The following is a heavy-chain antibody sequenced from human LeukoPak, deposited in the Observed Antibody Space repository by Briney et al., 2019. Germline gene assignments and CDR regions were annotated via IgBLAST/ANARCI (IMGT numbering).Heavy chain of an antibody. CDR2: IIPILGKG. V-gene: IGHV1-69*04. Sequence: ASVKVSCKASGGSFINYGISWVRQAPGQGLEWMGRIIPILGKGNYAQKFQGRVTITADKSTSTAYMELTSLRSEDTAVFYCARDGAPEVGSGWYYFDYWGQGTLVTVSS. CDR3: ARDGAPEVGSGWYYFDY. D-gene: IGHD6-19*01. J-gene: IGHJ4*02. CDR1: GGSFINYG.